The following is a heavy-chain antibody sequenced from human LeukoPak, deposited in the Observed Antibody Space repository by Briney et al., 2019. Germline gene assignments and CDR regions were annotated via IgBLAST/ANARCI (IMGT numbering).Heavy chain of an antibody. D-gene: IGHD6-25*01. J-gene: IGHJ4*02. CDR1: GGSFSGYY. V-gene: IGHV4-34*01. CDR3: ARGRSVIDY. Sequence: SSETLSRTCAVYGGSFSGYYWSWIRQPPGKGLEWIGEINHSGSTNYNPSLKSRVTISVDTSKNQFSLKLSSVTAADTAVYYCARGRSVIDYWGQGTLVTVSS. CDR2: INHSGST.